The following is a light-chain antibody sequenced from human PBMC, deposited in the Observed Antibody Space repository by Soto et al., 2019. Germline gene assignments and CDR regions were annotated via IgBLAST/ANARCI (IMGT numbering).Light chain of an antibody. CDR2: IAS. CDR3: QQYNNWPSWT. J-gene: IGKJ1*01. CDR1: ESVSRN. V-gene: IGKV3-15*01. Sequence: EVVMTQSPATLSLSPGERATLSCRASESVSRNLAWYQQKPGQAPRLLIYIASTRAAGIPARFSGSGSGTEFTLTISSLQSEDSAIYYCQQYNNWPSWTFGQGTKVDIK.